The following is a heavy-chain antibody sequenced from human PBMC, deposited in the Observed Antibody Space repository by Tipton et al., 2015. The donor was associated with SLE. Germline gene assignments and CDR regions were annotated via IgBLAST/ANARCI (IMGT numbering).Heavy chain of an antibody. CDR2: IYYTGST. CDR3: ARQERAQWLVLAGAFDI. J-gene: IGHJ3*02. D-gene: IGHD6-19*01. Sequence: TLSLTCAVSGGSIRSASYYWGWIRQPPGRGLVWIGSIYYTGSTHFNPSLKSRVTISVDTSKNERSLRLSSVTAADTAVYYCARQERAQWLVLAGAFDIWGQGTMVTVSS. V-gene: IGHV4-39*07. CDR1: GGSIRSASYY.